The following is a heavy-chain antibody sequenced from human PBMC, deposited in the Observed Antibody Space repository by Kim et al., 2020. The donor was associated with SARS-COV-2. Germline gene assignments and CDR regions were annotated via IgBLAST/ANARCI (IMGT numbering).Heavy chain of an antibody. Sequence: STYYADSVRGRFTIYRDNSKNILYLQMNSLRAEDTALYYCARRVEGAFNFWGQGTVVTVSS. V-gene: IGHV3-23*01. CDR3: ARRVEGAFNF. J-gene: IGHJ3*01. CDR2: ST.